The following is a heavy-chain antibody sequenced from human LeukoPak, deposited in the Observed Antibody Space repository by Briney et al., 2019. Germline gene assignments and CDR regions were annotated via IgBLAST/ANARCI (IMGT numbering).Heavy chain of an antibody. V-gene: IGHV3-21*01. D-gene: IGHD3-10*01. CDR3: GRGRMNTFDI. J-gene: IGHJ3*02. Sequence: PGGSLRLSCAASGFTFSSYSMNWVRQAPGKGLEWVSSISNSSSYIYYADSVKGRFTISRDNAKNSLYLQMNSPRADDTALYNCGRGRMNTFDIWGQGTMVTVSS. CDR1: GFTFSSYS. CDR2: ISNSSSYI.